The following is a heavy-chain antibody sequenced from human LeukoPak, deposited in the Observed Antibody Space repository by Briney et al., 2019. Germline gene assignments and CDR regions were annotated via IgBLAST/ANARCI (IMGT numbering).Heavy chain of an antibody. CDR2: ISYDGSNK. CDR3: ARAKTVPQSVYYYYGMDV. CDR1: GFTFRNYV. V-gene: IGHV3-30-3*01. Sequence: GGSLRLSCAASGFTFRNYVIHWVRQAPGKGLEWVAVISYDGSNKYYADSVKGRFTISRDNSKNTLYLQMNSLRAEDTAVYYCARAKTVPQSVYYYYGMDVWGQGTTVTVSS. D-gene: IGHD1-14*01. J-gene: IGHJ6*02.